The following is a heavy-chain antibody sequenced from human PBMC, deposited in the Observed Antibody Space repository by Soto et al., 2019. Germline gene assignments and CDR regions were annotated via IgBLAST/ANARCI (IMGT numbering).Heavy chain of an antibody. J-gene: IGHJ4*02. Sequence: EVQLVESGGGLVQPGGSLRLSCAASGFTFSSYWMHWVRQAPGKGLVWVSRINSDGSSTSYADSVKGRFTISRDNAKNTVYLQMKSLRAEDTAVYYCVRTGLVVAAATREDYWGQGTLVTVSS. CDR3: VRTGLVVAAATREDY. CDR2: INSDGSST. CDR1: GFTFSSYW. D-gene: IGHD2-15*01. V-gene: IGHV3-74*01.